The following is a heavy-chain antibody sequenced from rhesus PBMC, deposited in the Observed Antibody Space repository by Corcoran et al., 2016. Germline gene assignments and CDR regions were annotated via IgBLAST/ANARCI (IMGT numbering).Heavy chain of an antibody. CDR1: GFTFRSYG. D-gene: IGHD4-29*01. CDR3: AKPSYGSVIYGLDS. CDR2: ISNGGGST. V-gene: IGHV3S5*01. J-gene: IGHJ6*01. Sequence: EVQLVESGGGLVQPGGSLRLSCAASGFTFRSYGMRWVRQVPGKGLEWVSYISNGGGSTDYADSVKGRFTISRDNSKNTLSLQMNSLRAEDTAVYYCAKPSYGSVIYGLDSWGQGVVVTVSS.